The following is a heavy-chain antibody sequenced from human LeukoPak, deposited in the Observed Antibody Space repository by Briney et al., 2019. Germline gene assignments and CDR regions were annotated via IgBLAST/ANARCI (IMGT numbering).Heavy chain of an antibody. CDR2: ISYDGNNK. D-gene: IGHD3-9*01. Sequence: PGGSLRLSCAVSGFTVAANYMTWVRQAPGKGLEWVAIISYDGNNKYYADSVKGRFTISRDNSKNTLYLQMNSLRAEDTAVYYCARDIGGRYFAPYWGQGTLVTVSS. CDR1: GFTVAANY. V-gene: IGHV3-30-3*01. CDR3: ARDIGGRYFAPY. J-gene: IGHJ4*02.